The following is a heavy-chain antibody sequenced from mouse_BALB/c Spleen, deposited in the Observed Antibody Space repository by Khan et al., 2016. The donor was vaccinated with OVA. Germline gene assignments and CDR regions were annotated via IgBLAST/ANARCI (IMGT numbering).Heavy chain of an antibody. CDR2: ISYSGST. Sequence: EVKLLESGPGLVKPSQSLSLTCTVTGYSITSDYAWNWIRQFPGNKLEWMGYISYSGSTSYTPSLKSRISITRDTSKNQFFLQLNSVTIEDTATYYCARGRAYWGQGTLVTVSA. D-gene: IGHD3-3*01. CDR3: ARGRAY. CDR1: GYSITSDYA. J-gene: IGHJ3*01. V-gene: IGHV3-2*02.